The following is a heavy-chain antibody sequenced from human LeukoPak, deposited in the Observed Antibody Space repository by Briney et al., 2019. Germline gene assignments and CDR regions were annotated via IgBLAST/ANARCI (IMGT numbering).Heavy chain of an antibody. V-gene: IGHV4-31*03. D-gene: IGHD5-24*01. Sequence: SETLSLTCPVSGGSISSGVYYWSWIRQHPGKGLERIGYIYYGGSTYYNPSLKSRVTISVDTSKNQFSLKLSSVTAADTAVYYCARGVRWLQLSYFDYWGQGTLVTVSS. CDR2: IYYGGST. CDR3: ARGVRWLQLSYFDY. CDR1: GGSISSGVYY. J-gene: IGHJ4*02.